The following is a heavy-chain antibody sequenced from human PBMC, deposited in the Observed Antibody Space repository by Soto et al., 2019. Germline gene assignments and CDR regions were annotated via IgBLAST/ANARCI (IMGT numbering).Heavy chain of an antibody. J-gene: IGHJ5*02. Sequence: GSVKVSCQASGFTFTSYGIRWVGQAPGQRFEWMGWISAYNGNTNYAQKLQGRVTMTTDTSTSTAYMELRSLRSDDTAVYYCARDHCSSTSCLNNWFDPWGQGTLVTVSS. D-gene: IGHD2-2*01. CDR3: ARDHCSSTSCLNNWFDP. CDR2: ISAYNGNT. V-gene: IGHV1-18*01. CDR1: GFTFTSYG.